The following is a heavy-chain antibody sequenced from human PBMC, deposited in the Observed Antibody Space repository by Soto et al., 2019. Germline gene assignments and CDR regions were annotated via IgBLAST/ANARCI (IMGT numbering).Heavy chain of an antibody. CDR3: GKRETTIENGFDI. V-gene: IGHV3-74*01. CDR2: INSDGSST. CDR1: GFTFSSYW. D-gene: IGHD1-1*01. Sequence: GGSLRLSCAASGFTFSSYWMHWVRQAPGKGLVWVSRINSDGSSTNYADSVKGRFTISRDNAKNTLSLQMNSLRAEDTAVYYCGKRETTIENGFDIWGQGTMVTVSS. J-gene: IGHJ3*02.